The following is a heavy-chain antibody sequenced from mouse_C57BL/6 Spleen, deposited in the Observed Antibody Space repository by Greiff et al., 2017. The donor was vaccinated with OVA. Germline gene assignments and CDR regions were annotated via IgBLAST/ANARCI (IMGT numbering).Heavy chain of an antibody. CDR2: IYPGDGDT. J-gene: IGHJ2*01. Sequence: QVQLQQSGAELVKPGASVKISCKASGYAFSSYWMNWVKQRPGKGLEWIGQIYPGDGDTTYNGKFKGKATLTADKSSSTAYMQLSSLTSEDSAVYFCARSIYLLPLRPDYWGQGTTLTVSS. V-gene: IGHV1-80*01. CDR1: GYAFSSYW. D-gene: IGHD1-1*01. CDR3: ARSIYLLPLRPDY.